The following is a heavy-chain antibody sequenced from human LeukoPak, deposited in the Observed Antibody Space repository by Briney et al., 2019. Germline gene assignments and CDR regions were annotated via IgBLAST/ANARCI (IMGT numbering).Heavy chain of an antibody. V-gene: IGHV1-18*01. D-gene: IGHD3-22*01. CDR3: ARGGYYDSSGYGPSGDY. J-gene: IGHJ4*02. Sequence: GASVKFSCKASGYTFTSYGISWVRQAPGQGLEWMGWISAYNGNTNYAQKLQGRVTMTTDTSTSTAYMELRSLRSDDTAVYYCARGGYYDSSGYGPSGDYWGQGNLVTVSS. CDR1: GYTFTSYG. CDR2: ISAYNGNT.